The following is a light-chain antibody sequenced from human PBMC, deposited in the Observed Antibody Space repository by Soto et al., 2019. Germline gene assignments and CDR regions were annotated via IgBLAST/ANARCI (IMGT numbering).Light chain of an antibody. Sequence: IQMTQSPSTLSGSVGDRVTITCRATQGIRNELGWYQQKPGKAPKLLIYAASSLQSGVPSRFSGSASGTDFTLTISSLQPEDFATYYCLQDYNYPRAFGQGTKVDIK. CDR2: AAS. V-gene: IGKV1-6*01. J-gene: IGKJ1*01. CDR1: QGIRNE. CDR3: LQDYNYPRA.